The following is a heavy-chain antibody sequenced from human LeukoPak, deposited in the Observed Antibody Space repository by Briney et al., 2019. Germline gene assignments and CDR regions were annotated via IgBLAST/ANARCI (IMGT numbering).Heavy chain of an antibody. Sequence: GGSLRLSCTASGFTFNIYGMNWVRQAPGKGLEWVSGILSSGTSMYYADSVKGRFTISRDNAKNSLYLQMNGLRAEDTAVYYCARDLVSMILVEDYYIDVWGRGTTVIVSS. D-gene: IGHD3-22*01. V-gene: IGHV3-21*01. CDR2: ILSSGTSM. CDR1: GFTFNIYG. CDR3: ARDLVSMILVEDYYIDV. J-gene: IGHJ6*03.